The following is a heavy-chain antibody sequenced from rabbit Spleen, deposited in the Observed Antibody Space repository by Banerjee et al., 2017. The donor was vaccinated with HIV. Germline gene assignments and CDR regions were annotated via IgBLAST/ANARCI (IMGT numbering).Heavy chain of an antibody. J-gene: IGHJ4*01. CDR1: GFSFSNKAV. D-gene: IGHD1-1*01. CDR3: ARGFPSSSGYYLNL. CDR2: INAVTGKA. Sequence: QEQLVESGGGLVKPEGSLKLSCTASGFSFSNKAVMCWVRQAPGKGLEWIACINAVTGKAVYASWAKGRFTFSKTSSTTVTLQMTSLTASDTATYFCARGFPSSSGYYLNLWGPGTLVTVS. V-gene: IGHV1S45*01.